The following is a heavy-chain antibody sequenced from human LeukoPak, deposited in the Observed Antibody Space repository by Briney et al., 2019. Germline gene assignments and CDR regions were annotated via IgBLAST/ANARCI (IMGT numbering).Heavy chain of an antibody. Sequence: PGGSLRLSCAASGFTFSDYYMSWIRQAPGKGLEWVSYISSGGSTIYYADSMKGRFTISRDNAKNSLYLQMNSLRAEDTAVYYCARSHIPHYDYVWGSYRPDDAFDIWGQGTMVTVSS. CDR3: ARSHIPHYDYVWGSYRPDDAFDI. CDR1: GFTFSDYY. CDR2: ISSGGSTI. J-gene: IGHJ3*02. D-gene: IGHD3-16*02. V-gene: IGHV3-11*01.